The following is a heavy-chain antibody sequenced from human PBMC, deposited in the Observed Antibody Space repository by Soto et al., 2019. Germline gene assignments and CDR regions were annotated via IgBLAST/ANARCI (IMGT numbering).Heavy chain of an antibody. CDR1: GFTFDDHA. CDR3: AKDINWNLPAGYLDN. J-gene: IGHJ4*02. D-gene: IGHD1-1*01. V-gene: IGHV3-9*01. Sequence: EVQLVESGGGLVQPGRSLRLSCIASGFTFDDHAMHWVRQAPGKGLEWVSGISWNSGYIGYADSVKGRFTISRDNAKNSVQLQMNSLRAEDTAFYYCAKDINWNLPAGYLDNWGQGTLVTVSS. CDR2: ISWNSGYI.